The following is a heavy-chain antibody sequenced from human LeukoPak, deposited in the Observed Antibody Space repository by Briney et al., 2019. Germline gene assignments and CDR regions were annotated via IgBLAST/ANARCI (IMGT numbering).Heavy chain of an antibody. V-gene: IGHV3-21*01. J-gene: IGHJ3*02. CDR1: GFTFSSYS. CDR3: ARDLEDCSSTSCYPGAFDI. CDR2: ISSSSSYI. D-gene: IGHD2-2*01. Sequence: GGSLILSCAASGFTFSSYSMNWVRQAPGKGLEWVSSISSSSSYIYYADSVKGRFTISRDNAKNSLYLQMNSLRAEDTAVYYCARDLEDCSSTSCYPGAFDIWGQGTMVTVSS.